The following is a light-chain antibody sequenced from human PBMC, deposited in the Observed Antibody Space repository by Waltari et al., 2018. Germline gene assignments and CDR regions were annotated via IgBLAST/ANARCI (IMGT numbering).Light chain of an antibody. V-gene: IGKV2-30*02. CDR1: QSLVHSDGNTY. J-gene: IGKJ5*01. Sequence: DVVMTQSPLSLPVTLGQPASISCRSSQSLVHSDGNTYLNWFQQRPGQSPRRLIYKVSNRDSGVPDRFSGSGSGTDFTLKISRVEAEDVGVYYCMQGTYWPLTFGQGTRLEIK. CDR2: KVS. CDR3: MQGTYWPLT.